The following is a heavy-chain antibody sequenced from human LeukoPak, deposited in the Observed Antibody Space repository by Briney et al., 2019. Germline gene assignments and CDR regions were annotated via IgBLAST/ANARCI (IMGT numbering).Heavy chain of an antibody. CDR2: INPSGRT. CDR1: SGSLSDKY. J-gene: IGHJ4*02. CDR3: ARLSGYHFDY. D-gene: IGHD5-12*01. V-gene: IGHV4-34*01. Sequence: NASETLSLTCGVYSGSLSDKYWSWIRQPPGKGLEWIGEINPSGRTNYNPSLKSRVTTSIDTSKNQFSPKLSSVTAADTAVYYCARLSGYHFDYWGQGALVTVSS.